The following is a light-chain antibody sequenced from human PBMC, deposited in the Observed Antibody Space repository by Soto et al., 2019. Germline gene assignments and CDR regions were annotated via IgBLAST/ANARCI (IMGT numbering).Light chain of an antibody. CDR3: QAWDSCTALVV. V-gene: IGLV3-1*01. CDR2: QDS. CDR1: KLGDKY. Sequence: SYELTQPPSVSVSPGQTASITCSGDKLGDKYACWYQQKPGQSPVLVIYQDSKRPSGIPERFSGSNSGNTATLTISGTQAMDEADYYCQAWDSCTALVVFGGGTKVTVL. J-gene: IGLJ2*01.